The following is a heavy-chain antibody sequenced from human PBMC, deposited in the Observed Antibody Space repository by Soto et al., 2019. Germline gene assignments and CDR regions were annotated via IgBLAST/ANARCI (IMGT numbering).Heavy chain of an antibody. J-gene: IGHJ6*02. CDR2: ISGSGGST. CDR1: GFTFSSYA. CDR3: AKDRVLWFGATEYYYYGMDV. Sequence: GGSLRLSCAASGFTFSSYAMSWVRQAPGKGLEWVSAISGSGGSTYYADSVKGRFTISRDNSKNTLYLQMNSLRAEDTAVYYCAKDRVLWFGATEYYYYGMDVWGQGTTVTVSS. V-gene: IGHV3-23*01. D-gene: IGHD3-10*01.